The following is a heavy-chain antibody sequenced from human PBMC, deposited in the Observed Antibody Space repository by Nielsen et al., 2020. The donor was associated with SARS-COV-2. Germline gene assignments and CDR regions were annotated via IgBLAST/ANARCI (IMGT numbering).Heavy chain of an antibody. D-gene: IGHD5-18*01. V-gene: IGHV3-74*01. CDR1: GFTFSSYW. Sequence: GESLKISCAASGFTFSSYWMHWVRQAPGKGLVWVSRINSDGSSTSYADSVKGRFTISRDNAKNTLYLQMNSLRAEDTAVYYCAKDLVWTAMEEYYFDYWGQGTLVTVSS. CDR3: AKDLVWTAMEEYYFDY. CDR2: INSDGSST. J-gene: IGHJ4*02.